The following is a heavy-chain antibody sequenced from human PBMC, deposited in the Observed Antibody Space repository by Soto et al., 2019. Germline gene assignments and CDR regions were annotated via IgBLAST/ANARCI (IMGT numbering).Heavy chain of an antibody. CDR1: GYTFTSYG. J-gene: IGHJ5*02. CDR2: ISAYNGNT. Sequence: QVQLVQSGAEVKKPGASVKVSCKASGYTFTSYGISWVRQAPGQGLEWMGWISAYNGNTSYAQKLQGRVTLTTSPSTSSSYIELRSLRSDDTSVYYCARGGEYYYYDSSGYNWFDPWGQGTLVTVSS. D-gene: IGHD3-22*01. CDR3: ARGGEYYYYDSSGYNWFDP. V-gene: IGHV1-18*01.